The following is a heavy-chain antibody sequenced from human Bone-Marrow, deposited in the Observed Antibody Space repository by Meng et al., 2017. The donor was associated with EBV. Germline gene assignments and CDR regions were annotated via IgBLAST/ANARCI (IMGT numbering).Heavy chain of an antibody. D-gene: IGHD6-19*01. Sequence: QVHVVESGGGLVKPGGALRLSCADSGFTFSDYYMSWIRQAPGKGLEWVSYISSSGSSIYYVDSVKGRFTISRDNAKNSLYLQMDSLRAEDTALYYCARGQGPVEGCFDYWGQGTLVTVSS. CDR3: ARGQGPVEGCFDY. V-gene: IGHV3-11*01. CDR1: GFTFSDYY. CDR2: ISSSGSSI. J-gene: IGHJ4*02.